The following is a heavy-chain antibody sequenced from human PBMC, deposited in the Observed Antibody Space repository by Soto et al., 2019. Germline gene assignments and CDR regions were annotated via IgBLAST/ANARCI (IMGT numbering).Heavy chain of an antibody. D-gene: IGHD3-10*01. CDR2: ISYDGSNK. CDR1: GFTFSSYG. CDR3: AKDSSFYYGSGSSASDAFDI. Sequence: PGGSLRLSCAASGFTFSSYGMHWVRQAPGKGLEWVAVISYDGSNKYYADSVKGRFTISRDNSKNTLYLQMNSLRAEDTAVYYCAKDSSFYYGSGSSASDAFDIWGQGTMVT. V-gene: IGHV3-30*18. J-gene: IGHJ3*02.